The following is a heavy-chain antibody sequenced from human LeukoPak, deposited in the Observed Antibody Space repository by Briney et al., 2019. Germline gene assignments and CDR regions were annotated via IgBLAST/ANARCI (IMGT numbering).Heavy chain of an antibody. CDR3: AKGGREYSSGWFYRYYFDY. J-gene: IGHJ4*02. CDR2: ISYDGRDQ. Sequence: GGSLRLSCVASGFSLRGYAMHWVRQAPGKGGLEWVTMISYDGRDQYYADSVKGRFTISRDDSKNTLFLQMNSLRAEDTAVYYCAKGGREYSSGWFYRYYFDYWGQGTLVTVSS. D-gene: IGHD6-19*01. CDR1: GFSLRGYA. V-gene: IGHV3-30-3*01.